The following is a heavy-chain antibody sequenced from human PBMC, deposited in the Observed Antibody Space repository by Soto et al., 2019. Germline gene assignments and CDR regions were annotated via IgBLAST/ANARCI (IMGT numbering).Heavy chain of an antibody. Sequence: PGGSLRLSCAASGFTFSSYWMSWVRQAPGRGLEGVANINEDGSRKYYVDSVKGRFTISRDNAKNSLSLQMNSLRADDTAVYHCARGSGSSSSWGQGTLVTVSS. CDR1: GFTFSSYW. V-gene: IGHV3-7*05. J-gene: IGHJ5*02. CDR3: ARGSGSSSS. CDR2: INEDGSRK. D-gene: IGHD6-6*01.